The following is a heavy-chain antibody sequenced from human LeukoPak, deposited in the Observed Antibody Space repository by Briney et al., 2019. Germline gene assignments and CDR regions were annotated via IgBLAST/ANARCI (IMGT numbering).Heavy chain of an antibody. CDR3: ARDGEMATLYYFDY. CDR1: GFTFSSYS. D-gene: IGHD5-24*01. J-gene: IGHJ4*02. Sequence: GGSLRLSCAASGFTFSSYSMNWVRQAPGKGLEWVSYISSSSSTIYYADSVKGRFTISRDNSKNTLYLQMNSLRAEDTAVYYCARDGEMATLYYFDYWDQGTLVTVSS. V-gene: IGHV3-48*01. CDR2: ISSSSSTI.